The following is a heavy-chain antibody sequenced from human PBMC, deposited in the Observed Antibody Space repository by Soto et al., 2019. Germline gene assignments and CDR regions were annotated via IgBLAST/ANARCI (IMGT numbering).Heavy chain of an antibody. CDR1: GGTFSSYA. D-gene: IGHD3-10*01. J-gene: IGHJ4*02. V-gene: IGHV1-69*01. CDR3: ARDGIRDGFGDPFDY. CDR2: IIPIYGTA. Sequence: QVQLVQSVSEVKNPGSSVKVSCKASGGTFSSYAISWVRQATGQERGWMGGIIPIYGTANSAQKFQGGVTFTADESTSSAYMELSRLRSEDTAVYYCARDGIRDGFGDPFDYWGQGTLVTVSS.